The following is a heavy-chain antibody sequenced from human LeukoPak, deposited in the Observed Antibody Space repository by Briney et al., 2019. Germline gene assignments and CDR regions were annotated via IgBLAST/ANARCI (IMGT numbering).Heavy chain of an antibody. D-gene: IGHD5-24*01. CDR2: ISVYNDNT. Sequence: GASVKVSCKASGYIFTSYGIAWVRQAPGQGLEWMGWISVYNDNTNYAQKLRGRVTMTTDTSTSTDYMELRSLRSADTAVYYCARVDGYHSFDYWGQGALVTVSS. CDR3: ARVDGYHSFDY. J-gene: IGHJ4*02. CDR1: GYIFTSYG. V-gene: IGHV1-18*01.